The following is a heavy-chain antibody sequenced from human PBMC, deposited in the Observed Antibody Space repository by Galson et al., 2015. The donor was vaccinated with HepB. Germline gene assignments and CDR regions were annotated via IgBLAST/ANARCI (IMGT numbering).Heavy chain of an antibody. V-gene: IGHV1-18*04. Sequence: SVKVSCKASGYTFTSYGISWVRQAPGQGLEWMGWISAYNGNTNYAQKLQGRVTMTTDTSTSTAYMELRSLRSDDTAVYYCARQGDSGYDYVGGVDYWGQGTLVTVSS. CDR3: ARQGDSGYDYVGGVDY. CDR2: ISAYNGNT. D-gene: IGHD5-12*01. CDR1: GYTFTSYG. J-gene: IGHJ4*02.